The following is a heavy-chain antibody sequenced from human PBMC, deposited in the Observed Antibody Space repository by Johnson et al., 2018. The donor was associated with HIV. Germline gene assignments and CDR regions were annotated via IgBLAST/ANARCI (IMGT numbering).Heavy chain of an antibody. CDR2: INTGGGT. J-gene: IGHJ3*02. CDR3: ARAPYNWNEGLFAAFDM. D-gene: IGHD1-20*01. CDR1: GFTVSSNY. V-gene: IGHV3-66*01. Sequence: VQLVESGGGLVQPGGSLRLSCAASGFTVSSNYMRWVRQAPGKGLEWVSVINTGGGTDYADAVKGRFTMSRDNSKNTLYLQMSSLRAEDTAVYYCARAPYNWNEGLFAAFDMWGQGTMVTVSS.